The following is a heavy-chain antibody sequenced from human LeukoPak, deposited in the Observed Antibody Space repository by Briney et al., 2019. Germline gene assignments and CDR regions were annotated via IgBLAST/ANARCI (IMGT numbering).Heavy chain of an antibody. J-gene: IGHJ6*02. Sequence: GASVKVSCKASGYTFTSYGISWVRQAPGQGLEWMGWISAYNGNTNYVQKLQGRVTMTTDTSTSTAYMELRSLRSDDTAVYYCASRIAAAGSNYYYYYGMDVWGQGTTVTVSS. CDR1: GYTFTSYG. D-gene: IGHD6-13*01. V-gene: IGHV1-18*01. CDR3: ASRIAAAGSNYYYYYGMDV. CDR2: ISAYNGNT.